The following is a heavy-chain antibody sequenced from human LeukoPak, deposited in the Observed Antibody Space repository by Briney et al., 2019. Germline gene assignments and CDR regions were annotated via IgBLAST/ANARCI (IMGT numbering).Heavy chain of an antibody. V-gene: IGHV3-23*01. Sequence: GGSLRLSCAASGFTFSSYAMRWVRQAPGKGLEWVSAISGSGGSTYYADSVKGRFTISRDNSKNTLYLQMNSLRAEDTAVYYCAKVEEVWFGELPPYWGQGTLVTVSS. CDR2: ISGSGGST. D-gene: IGHD3-10*01. CDR3: AKVEEVWFGELPPY. CDR1: GFTFSSYA. J-gene: IGHJ4*02.